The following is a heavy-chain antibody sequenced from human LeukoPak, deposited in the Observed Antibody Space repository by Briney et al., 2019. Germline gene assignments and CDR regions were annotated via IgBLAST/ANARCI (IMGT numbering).Heavy chain of an antibody. CDR2: ISWNSGSI. CDR3: AKDGGGSPHYYYYYGMDV. J-gene: IGHJ6*02. CDR1: GFSFDDYA. D-gene: IGHD1-26*01. Sequence: PGGSLRLSCAASGFSFDDYAMHWVRQAPGKGLEWVSGISWNSGSIGYADSVKGRFTISRENAKNSLYLQMNSLRAEDTALYYCAKDGGGSPHYYYYYGMDVWSQGTTVTVSS. V-gene: IGHV3-9*01.